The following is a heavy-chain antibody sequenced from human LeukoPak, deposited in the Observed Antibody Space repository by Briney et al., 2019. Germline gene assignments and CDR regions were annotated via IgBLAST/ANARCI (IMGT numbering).Heavy chain of an antibody. V-gene: IGHV3-33*01. CDR2: IWYDGSNK. J-gene: IGHJ6*03. D-gene: IGHD3-3*01. CDR3: ARAGYDFWSGDTDYYYYMDV. CDR1: GFTFSSHG. Sequence: GGSLRLSCAASGFTFSSHGMHWVRQAPGKGLEWVAVIWYDGSNKYYADSVKGRFTISRDNSKNTLYLQMNSLRAEDTAVYYCARAGYDFWSGDTDYYYYMDVWGKGTTVTVSS.